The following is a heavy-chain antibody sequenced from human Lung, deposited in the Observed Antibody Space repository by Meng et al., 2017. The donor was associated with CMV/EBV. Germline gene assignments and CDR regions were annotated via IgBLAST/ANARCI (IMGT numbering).Heavy chain of an antibody. CDR1: GFTVSSNY. Sequence: SFSASGFTVSSNYMNWVRQAPGKGLEWVSVIYSGGSTYSADSVKGRFTISRDNSKNTLYLQMNSLRAEDTAVYYCARDSQGHLDYWGQGTLVTVSS. CDR3: ARDSQGHLDY. V-gene: IGHV3-53*01. J-gene: IGHJ4*02. CDR2: IYSGGST.